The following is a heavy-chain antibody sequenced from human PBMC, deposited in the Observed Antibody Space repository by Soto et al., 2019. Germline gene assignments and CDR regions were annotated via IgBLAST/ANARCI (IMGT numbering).Heavy chain of an antibody. CDR1: GGSFSGYY. CDR2: INHSGST. V-gene: IGHV4-34*01. Sequence: PETLSVTYAVYGGSFSGYYWSWIRQPPGKGLEWIGEINHSGSTNYNPSLKSRVTISVDTSKNQFSLKLSSVTAADTAVYYCKLRIYTFYYYYGMDVWGQGTTVT. J-gene: IGHJ6*02. D-gene: IGHD2-15*01. CDR3: KLRIYTFYYYYGMDV.